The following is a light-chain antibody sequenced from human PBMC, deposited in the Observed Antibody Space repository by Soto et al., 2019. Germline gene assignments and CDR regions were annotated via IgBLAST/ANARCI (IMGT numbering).Light chain of an antibody. Sequence: VLTQSAGTVSLSPGERATLSCRASQSVSSSYLAWYQQKPGQAPRLLIYGASSRATGIPDRFSGSGSGTDFTLTINRLEPEDFAVYYCQQYGSSITFGQGTRLEIK. V-gene: IGKV3-20*01. J-gene: IGKJ5*01. CDR2: GAS. CDR3: QQYGSSIT. CDR1: QSVSSSY.